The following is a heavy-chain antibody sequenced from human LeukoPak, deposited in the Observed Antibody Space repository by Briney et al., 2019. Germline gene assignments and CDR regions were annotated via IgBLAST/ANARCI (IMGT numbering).Heavy chain of an antibody. J-gene: IGHJ3*02. CDR1: GGSISSGGYY. CDR2: IYYSGST. CDR3: ARRLDSSSSGVEAFDI. V-gene: IGHV4-39*01. D-gene: IGHD6-6*01. Sequence: SETLSLTCTVSGGSISSGGYYWSWIRQHPGKGLEWIGSIYYSGSTYYNPSLKSRVTISVDTSKNQFSLKLSSVTAADTAVYYCARRLDSSSSGVEAFDIWGQGTMVTVSS.